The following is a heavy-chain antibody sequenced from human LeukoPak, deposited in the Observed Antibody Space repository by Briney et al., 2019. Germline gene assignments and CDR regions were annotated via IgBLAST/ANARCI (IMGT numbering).Heavy chain of an antibody. Sequence: SETLSLTCAVYGGSFSGYYWSWIRQPPGKGLEWIGEINHSGSTNYNPSLKSRVTISVDTSKNQSSLKLSSVTAADTAVYYCARGQWGYSGYDTGSYYYYYMDVWGKGTTVTVSS. CDR2: INHSGST. V-gene: IGHV4-34*01. J-gene: IGHJ6*03. CDR1: GGSFSGYY. D-gene: IGHD5-12*01. CDR3: ARGQWGYSGYDTGSYYYYYMDV.